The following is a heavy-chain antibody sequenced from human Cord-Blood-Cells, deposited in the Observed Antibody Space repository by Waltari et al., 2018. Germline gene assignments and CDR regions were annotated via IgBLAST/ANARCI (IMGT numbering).Heavy chain of an antibody. V-gene: IGHV3-21*01. D-gene: IGHD5-12*01. Sequence: EVQLVESGGGLVKPGGSLRLSCAASGFTFSSYSMNWVRQAPGKGLEWVSSISSSSSYIYYADSVKGRFTLSRDNAKNSLYLQMNSLRAEETAVYYCARDTVATIDEGDYWGQGTLVTVSS. CDR2: ISSSSSYI. CDR3: ARDTVATIDEGDY. J-gene: IGHJ4*02. CDR1: GFTFSSYS.